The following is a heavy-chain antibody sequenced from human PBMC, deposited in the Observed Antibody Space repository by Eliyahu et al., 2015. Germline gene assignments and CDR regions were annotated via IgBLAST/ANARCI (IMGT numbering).Heavy chain of an antibody. Sequence: QVQLQQWGAGLLKPSETLSLTCAVXGXSFXXYYWXWXRQPPGKGLEWIGEINHXGSTNTNPSLKSRVXISVDTSKNQFSLKLSSVTAADTAVYYCARVSGYFFGSYGSGSYNWFDPWGQGTLVTVSS. V-gene: IGHV4-34*01. CDR2: INHXGST. D-gene: IGHD3-10*01. CDR1: GXSFXXYY. J-gene: IGHJ5*02. CDR3: ARVSGYFFGSYGSGSYNWFDP.